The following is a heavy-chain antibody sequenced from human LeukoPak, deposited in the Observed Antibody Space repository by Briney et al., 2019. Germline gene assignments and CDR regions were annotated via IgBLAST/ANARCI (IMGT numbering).Heavy chain of an antibody. V-gene: IGHV3-21*01. CDR3: ARVGAARYYYYYMDV. Sequence: GGSLRLSCAASGFTFSSFVMNWVRQAPGEGLEWVSSISSSSTYIFYADSVKGRFTISRDNAKNSLYLQMNSLRAEDTAVYYCARVGAARYYYYYMDVWGKGTTVTVSS. J-gene: IGHJ6*03. D-gene: IGHD2-15*01. CDR1: GFTFSSFV. CDR2: ISSSSTYI.